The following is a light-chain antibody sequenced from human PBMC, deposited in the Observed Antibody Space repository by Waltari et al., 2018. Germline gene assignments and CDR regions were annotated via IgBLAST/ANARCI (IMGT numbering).Light chain of an antibody. CDR1: SSDLSAFND. V-gene: IGLV2-8*01. CDR3: ASRGASKV. CDR2: EVR. J-gene: IGLJ2*01. Sequence: SALTKPPSASGSPGQSVTTPRTGTSSDLSAFNDVSWYQQHPGKAPKLLIYEVRKRSSGVPDRFSGSKSGNTASLTFSGLQAEDEADYYCASRGASKVFGGGTKLTVL.